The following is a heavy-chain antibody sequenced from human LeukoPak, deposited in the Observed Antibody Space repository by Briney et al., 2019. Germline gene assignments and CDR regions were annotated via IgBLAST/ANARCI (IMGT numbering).Heavy chain of an antibody. CDR3: AKIVGATGGYFDH. Sequence: GGSLRLSCAASGFTFISYGMHWVRQAASKGLEGVAVISYDGSNKYYAVSVKGRFNISRDNSKNALYLQMNSLRAEDTAVYYCAKIVGATGGYFDHWGKGNLVSVSS. CDR2: ISYDGSNK. D-gene: IGHD1-26*01. J-gene: IGHJ4*02. CDR1: GFTFISYG. V-gene: IGHV3-30*18.